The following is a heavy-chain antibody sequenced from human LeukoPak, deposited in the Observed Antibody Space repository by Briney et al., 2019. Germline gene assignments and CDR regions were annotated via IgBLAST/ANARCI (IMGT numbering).Heavy chain of an antibody. CDR3: ARGTSSGSYGY. CDR1: VRSLSSSSDY. CDR2: IYYRGST. J-gene: IGHJ4*02. V-gene: IGHV4-39*01. D-gene: IGHD1-26*01. Sequence: SETLSLTCTVSVRSLSSSSDYWGSVRQPPGKGLEWIGNIYYRGSTYYNPSLKSRVTKSDDTSKNQSSLKLSSVSAADTALYCCARGTSSGSYGYWGQGTLVTVSS.